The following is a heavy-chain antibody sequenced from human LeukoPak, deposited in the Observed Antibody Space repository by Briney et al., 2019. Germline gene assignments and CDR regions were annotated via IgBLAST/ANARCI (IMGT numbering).Heavy chain of an antibody. V-gene: IGHV3-7*01. Sequence: GGSLRLSCAASGFTFRAYWMDWVRQAPGKGLEWMANIKQDGSVKNYADSVKGRFTISRDNTKNSLYLEMNSLRGEDTAVYYCARNFGSQQFDYWGQGTLVTVSS. CDR1: GFTFRAYW. D-gene: IGHD1/OR15-1a*01. J-gene: IGHJ4*02. CDR2: IKQDGSVK. CDR3: ARNFGSQQFDY.